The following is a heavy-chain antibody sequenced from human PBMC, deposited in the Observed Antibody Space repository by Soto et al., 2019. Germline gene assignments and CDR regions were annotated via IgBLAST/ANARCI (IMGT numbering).Heavy chain of an antibody. V-gene: IGHV3-23*01. CDR1: GFTLNNYG. CDR3: AKDRGYPRDYFHY. Sequence: EVLLLESGGGLVQPGGSLRLSCAASGFTLNNYGMSWVRQAPGKGLEWVSAISPNGQGIYYADSVKGRFIISKDNSKNTVFLHMDSLTADYTAVYYCAKDRGYPRDYFHYWGQGTLVTVSS. D-gene: IGHD6-13*01. CDR2: ISPNGQGI. J-gene: IGHJ4*02.